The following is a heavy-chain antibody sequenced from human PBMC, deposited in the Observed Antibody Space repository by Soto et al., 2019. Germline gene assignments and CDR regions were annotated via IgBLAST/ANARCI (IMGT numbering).Heavy chain of an antibody. CDR3: TTDLFNGYYDYIWGSYRSDAFDI. D-gene: IGHD3-16*02. J-gene: IGHJ3*02. V-gene: IGHV3-15*01. CDR2: IKSKTDGGTT. Sequence: GGSLRLSCAASGFTFSNAWMSWVRQAPGKGLEWVGRIKSKTDGGTTDYAAPVKGRFTISRDDSKNTLYLQMNSLKTEDTAVYYCTTDLFNGYYDYIWGSYRSDAFDIWGQGTMVTVSS. CDR1: GFTFSNAW.